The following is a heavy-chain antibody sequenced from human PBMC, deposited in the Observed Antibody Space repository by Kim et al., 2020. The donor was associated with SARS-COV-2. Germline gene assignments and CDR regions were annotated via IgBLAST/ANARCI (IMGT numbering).Heavy chain of an antibody. V-gene: IGHV3-23*01. D-gene: IGHD5-12*01. Sequence: GGSLRLSCAASGFTFSSYAMSWVRQAPGKGLEWVSATSGRGGLIKYADSVRGRFTISRDNSKNTLYLQMNSLRAVDTAVYYCAKDPLYSGYDRDAFDIWG. CDR3: AKDPLYSGYDRDAFDI. CDR1: GFTFSSYA. CDR2: TSGRGGLI. J-gene: IGHJ3*02.